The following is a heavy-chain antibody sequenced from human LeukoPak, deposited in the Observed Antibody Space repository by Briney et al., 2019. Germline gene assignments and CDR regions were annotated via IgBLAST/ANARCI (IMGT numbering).Heavy chain of an antibody. CDR3: ARVRLSGTYLDAFDI. CDR2: IYYSGST. V-gene: IGHV4-59*02. CDR1: GGSVSSYY. Sequence: KSPETLSLTCTVSGGSVSSYYWSWIRQPPGKGLEWIGYIYYSGSTNYNPSLKSRVTISVDTSKNQFSLKLNSITTADTAVYYCARVRLSGTYLDAFDIWGQGTMVTVSS. J-gene: IGHJ3*02. D-gene: IGHD1-26*01.